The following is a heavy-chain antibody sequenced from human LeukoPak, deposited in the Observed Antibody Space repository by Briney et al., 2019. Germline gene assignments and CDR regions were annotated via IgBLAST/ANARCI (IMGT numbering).Heavy chain of an antibody. V-gene: IGHV1-18*04. CDR2: ISAYNGNT. Sequence: ASVKVSCKASGYTFTSYGISWVRQAPGQGLERMGWISAYNGNTNYAQKLQGRVTMTTDTSTSTAYMELRSLRSDDTAMYYCARADIVILPAAVGGGYFDLWGRGTLVTVSS. CDR3: ARADIVILPAAVGGGYFDL. CDR1: GYTFTSYG. J-gene: IGHJ2*01. D-gene: IGHD2-2*01.